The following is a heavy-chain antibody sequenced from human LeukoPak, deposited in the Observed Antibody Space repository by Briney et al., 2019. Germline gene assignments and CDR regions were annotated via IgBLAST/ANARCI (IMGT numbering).Heavy chain of an antibody. D-gene: IGHD3-22*01. Sequence: PGGSLRLSCAASGFTFSSYSMNWVRQAPGKGLEWVSSISSSSSYIYYADSVKGRFTISRDNAKNSLYLQMNSLRAEDTAVYYCARDGVSSYYDSSGYSDYWGQGTLVTVSS. CDR1: GFTFSSYS. CDR3: ARDGVSSYYDSSGYSDY. V-gene: IGHV3-21*01. CDR2: ISSSSSYI. J-gene: IGHJ4*02.